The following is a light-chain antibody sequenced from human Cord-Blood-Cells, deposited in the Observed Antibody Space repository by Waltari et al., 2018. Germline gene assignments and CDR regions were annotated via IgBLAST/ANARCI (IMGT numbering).Light chain of an antibody. CDR2: QDS. J-gene: IGLJ2*01. CDR3: QVWDSSSVV. Sequence: SYELTQPPSVSVSPGQTASITCSGDKLGDKYACWYQQKPGQSPVLVIYQDSKRPSGIPERFSGSTSGNTATLTISGTQAMDEADYYCQVWDSSSVVFGGGTRLTVL. V-gene: IGLV3-1*01. CDR1: KLGDKY.